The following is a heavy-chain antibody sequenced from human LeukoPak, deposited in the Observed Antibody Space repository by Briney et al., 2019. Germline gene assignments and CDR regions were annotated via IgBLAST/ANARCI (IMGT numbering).Heavy chain of an antibody. CDR3: AKDLIAAAGIDAFDI. D-gene: IGHD6-13*01. CDR2: IYSGGST. V-gene: IGHV3-53*01. Sequence: AGGSLRLSCTVSGFTVSSNSWSWVRQAPGKGLEWVSFIYSGGSTYYADSVKGRFTFSRDNSKNTLYLQMNSLRAEDTAVYYCAKDLIAAAGIDAFDIWGQGTMVTVSS. CDR1: GFTVSSNS. J-gene: IGHJ3*02.